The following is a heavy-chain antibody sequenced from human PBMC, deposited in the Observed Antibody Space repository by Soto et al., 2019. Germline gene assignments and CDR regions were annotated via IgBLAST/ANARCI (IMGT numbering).Heavy chain of an antibody. CDR2: ISSTGRMT. CDR3: AKVANVGVVVEYFDH. Sequence: EVQLLESGGGLVQPGGSLRLSCGSSGFNFANYAMGWVRQAPGKWLEWVSGISSTGRMTYYADSVRGRFSISRDNSKTPVDLQINSLRAEDTAVYYCAKVANVGVVVEYFDHWGQGSLVTVSS. J-gene: IGHJ4*02. D-gene: IGHD3-3*01. CDR1: GFNFANYA. V-gene: IGHV3-23*01.